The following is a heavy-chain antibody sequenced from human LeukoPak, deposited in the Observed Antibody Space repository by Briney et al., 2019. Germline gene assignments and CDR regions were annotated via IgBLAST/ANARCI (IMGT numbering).Heavy chain of an antibody. CDR2: IWNDGSKK. J-gene: IGHJ4*02. CDR1: GFIFSVNG. V-gene: IGHV3-33*01. Sequence: GGSLRLSCAASGFIFSVNGMHWVRQAPGKGLEWVAVIWNDGSKKYYADSVKGRFTISRDNPKNTVYLQMNSLRAEDTAVYYCARGSHDLDYWGQGTLVTVSS. CDR3: ARGSHDLDY.